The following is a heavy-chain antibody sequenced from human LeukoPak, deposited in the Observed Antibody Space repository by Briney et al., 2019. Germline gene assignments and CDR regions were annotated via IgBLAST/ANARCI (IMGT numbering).Heavy chain of an antibody. CDR2: ITSGENT. CDR3: ARVWFGELYWFDY. V-gene: IGHV3-23*01. D-gene: IGHD3-10*01. Sequence: PGGSLRLSCAASGFTFSNYAMNWVRQAPGKGLEWVSTITSGENTYYADSVKGRFTISRDNSKNTLYLQMNSLRAEDTAVYYCARVWFGELYWFDYWGQGTLVTVSS. CDR1: GFTFSNYA. J-gene: IGHJ4*02.